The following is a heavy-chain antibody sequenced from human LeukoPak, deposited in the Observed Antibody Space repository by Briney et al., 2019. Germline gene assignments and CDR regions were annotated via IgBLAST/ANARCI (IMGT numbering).Heavy chain of an antibody. D-gene: IGHD4-17*01. CDR3: ARENGDYANYYYYYGMDV. CDR1: GGSFSSYY. CDR2: IYYSGST. V-gene: IGHV4-59*12. J-gene: IGHJ6*02. Sequence: KPSETLSLTCAVYGGSFSSYYWSWIRQPPGKGLEWIGYIYYSGSTNYNPSLKSRVTISVDTSKNQFSLKLSSVTAADTAVYYCARENGDYANYYYYYGMDVWGQGTTVTVSS.